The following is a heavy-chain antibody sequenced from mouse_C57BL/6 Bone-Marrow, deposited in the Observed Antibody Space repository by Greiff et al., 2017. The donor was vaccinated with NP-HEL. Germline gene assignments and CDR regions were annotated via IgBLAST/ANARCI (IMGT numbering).Heavy chain of an antibody. Sequence: EVMLVESGGGLVQSGRSLRLSCATSGFTFSDFYMEWVRQAPGKGLEWIAASRNKANDYTTEYSASVKGLFIVSRDTSQSILYLQMNALGAEDTAIYYCARDANYYGSSLYWYFDVWGTGTTVTVSS. CDR1: GFTFSDFY. D-gene: IGHD1-1*01. CDR3: ARDANYYGSSLYWYFDV. J-gene: IGHJ1*03. CDR2: SRNKANDYTT. V-gene: IGHV7-1*01.